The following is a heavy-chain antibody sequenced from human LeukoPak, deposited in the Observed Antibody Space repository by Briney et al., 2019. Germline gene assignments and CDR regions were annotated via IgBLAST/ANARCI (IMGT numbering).Heavy chain of an antibody. Sequence: GGSLRLSCAASGCTFSNYGMHWVRQAPGKGLEWVSFIRYDGSNEYYADSVKGRFTISRDNSKNTLYLQMNSLRGDDSAVYFCANDLGTVTTGGTRFDPWGQGTLVTVSS. CDR2: IRYDGSNE. CDR1: GCTFSNYG. V-gene: IGHV3-30*02. J-gene: IGHJ5*02. D-gene: IGHD1-1*01. CDR3: ANDLGTVTTGGTRFDP.